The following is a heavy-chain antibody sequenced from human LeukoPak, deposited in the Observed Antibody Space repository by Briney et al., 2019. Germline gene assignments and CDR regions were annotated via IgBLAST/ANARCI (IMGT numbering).Heavy chain of an antibody. CDR2: MDTSGSYI. D-gene: IGHD3-10*01. Sequence: TEGSLRLSCAASGFIFSNFDMNWVRQAPGKGLEWVSAMDTSGSYIYYADSVKGRFTISRDNSKNTLFLQMNSLKVEDAAIYYCAKESGYSSGWDYFDSWGQGTLVTVSS. J-gene: IGHJ4*02. V-gene: IGHV3-23*01. CDR3: AKESGYSSGWDYFDS. CDR1: GFIFSNFD.